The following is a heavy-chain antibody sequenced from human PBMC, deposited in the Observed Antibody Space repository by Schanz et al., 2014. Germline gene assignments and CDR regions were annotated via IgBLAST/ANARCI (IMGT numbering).Heavy chain of an antibody. CDR1: GFTLSSYG. Sequence: VRLVESGGGVVQPGRSLRLSCAASGFTLSSYGMHWVRQAPGKGLEWVSAISASGASTYYADSVKGRFTISRDNSNKTVDLQMNSLRAEDTALYYCVRDELLWFGEVLSLDYWGQGALVTVSS. D-gene: IGHD3-10*01. CDR3: VRDELLWFGEVLSLDY. CDR2: ISASGAST. J-gene: IGHJ4*02. V-gene: IGHV3-23*04.